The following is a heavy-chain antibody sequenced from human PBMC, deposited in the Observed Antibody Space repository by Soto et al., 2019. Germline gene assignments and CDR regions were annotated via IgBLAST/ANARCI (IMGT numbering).Heavy chain of an antibody. D-gene: IGHD5-12*01. CDR1: GFTFSSYA. J-gene: IGHJ4*02. Sequence: GGSLRLSCAASGFTFSSYAMHWFRQAPGKGLEWVALISYDGSDKDYADSVKGRFTISRDNSKSTLYLQMNSLRAEDTAVYYCAKAMFSSGYDLYYFDYWGQGTLVTVSS. CDR2: ISYDGSDK. V-gene: IGHV3-30-3*01. CDR3: AKAMFSSGYDLYYFDY.